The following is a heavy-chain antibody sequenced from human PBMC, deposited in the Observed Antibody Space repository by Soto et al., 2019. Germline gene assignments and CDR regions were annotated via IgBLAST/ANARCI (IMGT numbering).Heavy chain of an antibody. CDR1: GGSISDNNW. CDR2: IFHSGST. D-gene: IGHD2-8*01. CDR3: ARNGSPDLKFKY. Sequence: SETLSLTCAVSGGSISDNNWWSWVRQPPGKGLGWIGEIFHSGSTNYNPSLRSRVTMSMDKSKNQFSLTLSSVTAADTAGYYCARNGSPDLKFKYWDQEILVTVSS. V-gene: IGHV4-4*02. J-gene: IGHJ4*02.